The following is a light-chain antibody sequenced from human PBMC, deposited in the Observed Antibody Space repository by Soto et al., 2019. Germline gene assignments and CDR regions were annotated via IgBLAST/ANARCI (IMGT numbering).Light chain of an antibody. Sequence: EIVLTQSPVTLSLSPGERATLSCRASQSVSSSYLAWYQQKPGQAPKLLIYGSSSRATGIPDRFSGSGSGTDFTITISRLEPEDFAVYYCQQYDSTTRWTFAQGTTVEIK. CDR2: GSS. V-gene: IGKV3-20*01. J-gene: IGKJ1*01. CDR1: QSVSSSY. CDR3: QQYDSTTRWT.